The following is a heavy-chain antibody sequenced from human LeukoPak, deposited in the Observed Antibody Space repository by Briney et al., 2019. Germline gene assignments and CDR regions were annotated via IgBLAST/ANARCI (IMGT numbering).Heavy chain of an antibody. CDR3: ARSSSVAGLDY. CDR2: ISYSGST. V-gene: IGHV4-59*08. CDR1: GGSISNYY. Sequence: PSETLSLTCTVSGGSISNYYWNWIRQPPGQGLEWIGYISYSGSTNYNPSLKSRVTISVDTPKNQFSLKLSSVTAADTAVYYCARSSSVAGLDYWGQGTLVTVSS. D-gene: IGHD6-19*01. J-gene: IGHJ4*02.